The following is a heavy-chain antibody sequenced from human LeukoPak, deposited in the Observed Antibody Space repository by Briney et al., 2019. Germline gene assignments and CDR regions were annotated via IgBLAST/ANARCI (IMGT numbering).Heavy chain of an antibody. CDR3: ASPQYADYEFWYFDL. V-gene: IGHV3-74*01. D-gene: IGHD4-17*01. CDR2: IKRDGNRI. CDR1: GFTFSSYW. Sequence: PGGSLRLSCAASGFTFSSYWMHWVRKPPAKGLVLVSRIKRDGNRISYADSVKGRFTISRDSATNNLYMQMNSLRASAAAVYYCASPQYADYEFWYFDLWGRGTLVTVSS. J-gene: IGHJ2*01.